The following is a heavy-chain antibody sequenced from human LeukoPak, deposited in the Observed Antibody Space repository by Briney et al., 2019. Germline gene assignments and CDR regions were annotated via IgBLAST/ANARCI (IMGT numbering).Heavy chain of an antibody. CDR1: GFTFSSYG. Sequence: GGSLRLSCAASGFTFSSYGMSWVRQSPGKGLEWVSAISGSGGSTYYADSVKGRFTISRDNSKNTLYLQMNSLRAEATAVYYCAKDHLGYCSGGSCYSEFDPWGQGTLVTVSS. CDR3: AKDHLGYCSGGSCYSEFDP. D-gene: IGHD2-15*01. J-gene: IGHJ5*02. CDR2: ISGSGGST. V-gene: IGHV3-23*01.